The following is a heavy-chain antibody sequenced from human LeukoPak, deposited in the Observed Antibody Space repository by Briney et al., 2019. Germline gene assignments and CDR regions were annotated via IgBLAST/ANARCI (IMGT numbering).Heavy chain of an antibody. CDR1: GYTFTGYY. Sequence: GASLKVSCKASGYTFTGYYMHWVRQAPGQGLEWMGWINPNSGGTNYAQKFQGRVTMTRDTSISTAYVELSRLRSDDTAVYYCASSYCTNGVCAYYYYYMDVWGKGTTVTVSS. CDR2: INPNSGGT. V-gene: IGHV1-2*02. CDR3: ASSYCTNGVCAYYYYYMDV. D-gene: IGHD2-8*01. J-gene: IGHJ6*03.